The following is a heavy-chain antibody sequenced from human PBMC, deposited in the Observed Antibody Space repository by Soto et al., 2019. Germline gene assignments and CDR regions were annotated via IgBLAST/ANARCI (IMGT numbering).Heavy chain of an antibody. CDR2: IIPIFGTA. D-gene: IGHD2-21*02. CDR3: ARGRVVVTAMPHVGMDV. CDR1: GGTFSSYA. J-gene: IGHJ6*02. Sequence: QVQLVQSGAEVKKPGSSVKVSCKASGGTFSSYAISWVRQAPGQGLEWMGGIIPIFGTANYAQKFQGRVTITADESTSTAYMELSSLRSEDTAVYYCARGRVVVTAMPHVGMDVWGQGTTVTVSS. V-gene: IGHV1-69*12.